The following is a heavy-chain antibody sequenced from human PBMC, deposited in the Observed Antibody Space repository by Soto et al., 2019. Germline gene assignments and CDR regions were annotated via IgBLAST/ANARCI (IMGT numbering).Heavy chain of an antibody. Sequence: SETLSLTCTVSGGSPSTYYWSWIRQPPGKGLEWIVYMSYSGSSNYNPSLKSRVTMSVDTSKNQVSLKLSSVTAADTAVYYCAKTRITSTAATFDPWGQGTLVTVSS. V-gene: IGHV4-59*01. J-gene: IGHJ5*02. CDR1: GGSPSTYY. CDR2: MSYSGSS. D-gene: IGHD1-20*01. CDR3: AKTRITSTAATFDP.